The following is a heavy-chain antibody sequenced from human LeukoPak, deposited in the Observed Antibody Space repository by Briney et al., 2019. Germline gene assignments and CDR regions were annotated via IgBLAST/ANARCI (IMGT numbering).Heavy chain of an antibody. D-gene: IGHD3-16*01. CDR1: GDSIFNSNSY. CDR2: IFSRENT. Sequence: SETLSLTCSVSGDSIFNSNSYWSWMRQPAGKGLEWIGHIFSRENTNYNPSLKSRVTISVDMSKNQFSLILSSVTAADTAVYYCARDRDMGGGNYFRVFYFDSWGQGTLVSVSS. CDR3: ARDRDMGGGNYFRVFYFDS. J-gene: IGHJ4*02. V-gene: IGHV4-61*09.